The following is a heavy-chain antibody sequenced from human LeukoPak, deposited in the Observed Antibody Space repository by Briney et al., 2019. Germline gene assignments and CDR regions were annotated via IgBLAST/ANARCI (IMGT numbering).Heavy chain of an antibody. CDR3: ARFEEGATGNYFDY. V-gene: IGHV4-39*07. D-gene: IGHD1-26*01. J-gene: IGHJ4*02. CDR2: IYYSGST. CDR1: GGSISSSSYY. Sequence: SETLSLTCTVSGGSISSSSYYWGWIRQPPGKGLEWIGSIYYSGSTYYNPSLKSRVTISVDTSKNQFSLKLSSVTAADTAVYYCARFEEGATGNYFDYWGQGTLVTVSS.